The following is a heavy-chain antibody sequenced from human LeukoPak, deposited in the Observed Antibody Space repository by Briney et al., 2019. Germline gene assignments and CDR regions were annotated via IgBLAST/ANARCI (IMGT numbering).Heavy chain of an antibody. J-gene: IGHJ4*02. CDR3: AGESRRYGSGSHFDY. D-gene: IGHD3-10*01. V-gene: IGHV4-59*01. CDR1: GGSITSYY. Sequence: SETLSLTCTVSGGSITSYYWSWIRQPPGKGLEWIGYIYYSGSTNYNPSLKSRVTISVDTSKNQFSLKLSSVTAADTAVYYCAGESRRYGSGSHFDYWGQGTLVTVSS. CDR2: IYYSGST.